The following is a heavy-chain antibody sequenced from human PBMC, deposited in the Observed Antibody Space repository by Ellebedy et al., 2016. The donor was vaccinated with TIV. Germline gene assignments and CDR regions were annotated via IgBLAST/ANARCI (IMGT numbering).Heavy chain of an antibody. J-gene: IGHJ4*02. CDR2: INPNVNST. V-gene: IGHV1-46*01. CDR3: ARDVKGTTREAFDN. Sequence: AASVKVSCKASGYTFTSYYMHWVRQAPGQGLEWMGIINPNVNSTRYAQKFQGRVTMTRDTSTSTVYMELSGLRSEDTAVYYCARDVKGTTREAFDNWGQGTLVTVS. CDR1: GYTFTSYY. D-gene: IGHD4-17*01.